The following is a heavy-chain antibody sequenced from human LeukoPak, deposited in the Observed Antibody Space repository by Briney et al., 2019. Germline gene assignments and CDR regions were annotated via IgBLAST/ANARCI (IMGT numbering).Heavy chain of an antibody. CDR2: ISAYSGNT. J-gene: IGHJ4*02. Sequence: GASVKVSFKTSGYTFTYYGISWVRQAPGQGLEWMGWISAYSGNTNYAQKFQSRVTMTRDISTSTAYMELRSLRSDDTAFYYCARDESADETHFDYWGQGTLVTVSS. V-gene: IGHV1-18*01. CDR3: ARDESADETHFDY. D-gene: IGHD6-13*01. CDR1: GYTFTYYG.